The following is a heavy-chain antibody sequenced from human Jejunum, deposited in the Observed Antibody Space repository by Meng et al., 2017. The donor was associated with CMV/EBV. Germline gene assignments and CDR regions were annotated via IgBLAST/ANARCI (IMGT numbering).Heavy chain of an antibody. V-gene: IGHV4-30-4*01. CDR2: IYYSGST. D-gene: IGHD3-3*01. CDR1: SISGWDYY. Sequence: SISGWDYYWRWIRQPPGKGLEWIGYIYYSGSTYYTPSLKSRVTISVDTSKNQFSLKLSSVTAADTAVYYCARERFLEWFPNWFDPWGQGTLVTVSS. CDR3: ARERFLEWFPNWFDP. J-gene: IGHJ5*02.